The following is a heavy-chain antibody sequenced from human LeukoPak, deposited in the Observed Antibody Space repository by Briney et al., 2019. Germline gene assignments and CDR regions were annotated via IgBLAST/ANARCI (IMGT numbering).Heavy chain of an antibody. CDR1: GFTFSSYW. J-gene: IGHJ6*03. CDR3: ARGGNWYPNYYYYYYMDV. V-gene: IGHV3-74*01. CDR2: INSDGSST. Sequence: PGGSLRLSCAASGFTFSSYWMHWVRQAPGKGLVWDSRINSDGSSTSYADSVKGRFTISRDNAKNTLYLQMNSLRAEDTAVYYCARGGNWYPNYYYYYYMDVWGKGTTVTVSS. D-gene: IGHD6-13*01.